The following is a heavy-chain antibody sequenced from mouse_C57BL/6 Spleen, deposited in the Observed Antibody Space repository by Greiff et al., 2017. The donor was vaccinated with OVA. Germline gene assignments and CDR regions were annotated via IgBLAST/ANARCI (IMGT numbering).Heavy chain of an antibody. J-gene: IGHJ2*01. Sequence: QVQLQQSGAELVRPGTSVKMSCKASGYTFTNYWIGWAKQRPGHGLEWIGDIYPGGGYTNYNEKFKGKATLTADKSSSTAYMQFSSLTSEDSAIYYCARRYYSSSDLHYDYWGQGTTLTVSS. CDR3: ARRYYSSSDLHYDY. V-gene: IGHV1-63*01. CDR1: GYTFTNYW. CDR2: IYPGGGYT. D-gene: IGHD1-1*01.